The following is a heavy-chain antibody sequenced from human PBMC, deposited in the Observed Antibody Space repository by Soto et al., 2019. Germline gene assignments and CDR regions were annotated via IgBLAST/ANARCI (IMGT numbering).Heavy chain of an antibody. Sequence: QVQLQESGPGLVKPSETLSLTCTVSGGSISSDYWSWIRQPPGKGLEWIGYIYYSGSTNYNPSLKSRVTISVVMSKNQFSLKLSSVNAADTAVYYCARDLYVGGYNFLDYWGKVTLFTVSS. V-gene: IGHV4-59*01. D-gene: IGHD5-12*01. CDR2: IYYSGST. J-gene: IGHJ4*02. CDR1: GGSISSDY. CDR3: ARDLYVGGYNFLDY.